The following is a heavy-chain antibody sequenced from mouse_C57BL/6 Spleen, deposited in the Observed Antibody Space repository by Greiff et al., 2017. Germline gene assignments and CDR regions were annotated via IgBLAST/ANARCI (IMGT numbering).Heavy chain of an antibody. D-gene: IGHD1-1*01. Sequence: EVQLQQSGPVLVKPGASVKMSCKASGYTFTDYYMNWVKQSHGKSLEWIGVINPYNGGTSYNQKFKGKATLTVDKSSSTAYMELNSLTSEDSAVYYCANYYYGSSYAMDYWGQGTSVTVSS. V-gene: IGHV1-19*01. CDR2: INPYNGGT. CDR3: ANYYYGSSYAMDY. J-gene: IGHJ4*01. CDR1: GYTFTDYY.